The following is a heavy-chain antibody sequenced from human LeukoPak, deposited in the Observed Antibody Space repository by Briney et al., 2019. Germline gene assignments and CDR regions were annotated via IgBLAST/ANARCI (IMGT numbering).Heavy chain of an antibody. CDR1: GGSISSYY. V-gene: IGHV4-59*01. CDR2: IYYSGST. Sequence: SETLSLTCTVSGGSISSYYWSWIRQPPGKGLEWIGYIYYSGSTNYNPSLKSRVTISVDTSKNQFSLKLSSVTAADTAVYYCATEMDDILTGHISRALDYWGQGTLVTVSS. J-gene: IGHJ4*02. D-gene: IGHD3-9*01. CDR3: ATEMDDILTGHISRALDY.